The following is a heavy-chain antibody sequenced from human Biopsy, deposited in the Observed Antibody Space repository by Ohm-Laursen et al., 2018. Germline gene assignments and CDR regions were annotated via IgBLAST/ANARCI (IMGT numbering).Heavy chain of an antibody. CDR3: LREAATGYYRTADF. CDR1: GFTFSSHG. J-gene: IGHJ4*02. CDR2: FSYDGINK. Sequence: SLRFSCAASGFTFSSHGMHWVRQAPGKGLEWVAHFSYDGINKHYADSVKGRFTISRDNSKNTLSLQMNSLRVEDTAMYYCLREAATGYYRTADFWGQGTLVTVSS. D-gene: IGHD3-9*01. V-gene: IGHV3-30*03.